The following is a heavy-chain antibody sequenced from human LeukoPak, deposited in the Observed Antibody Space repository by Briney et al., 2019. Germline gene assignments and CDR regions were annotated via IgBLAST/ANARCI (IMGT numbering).Heavy chain of an antibody. CDR3: ARDLTDGTTRWAFDI. CDR1: GFTFSSYA. J-gene: IGHJ3*02. D-gene: IGHD1/OR15-1a*01. Sequence: PGGSLRLSCAASGFTFSSYAISWVRQAPGQGLEWMGRIIPIFGTANYAQKFQGRVTITTDESTSTAYMELSSLRSEDTAVYYCARDLTDGTTRWAFDILGQGTMVTVSS. CDR2: IIPIFGTA. V-gene: IGHV1-69*05.